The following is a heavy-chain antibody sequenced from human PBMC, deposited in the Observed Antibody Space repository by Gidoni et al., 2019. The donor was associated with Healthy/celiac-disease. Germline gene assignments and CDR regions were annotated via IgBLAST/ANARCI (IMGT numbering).Heavy chain of an antibody. CDR3: AKDLTGSDYVDTTRPN. Sequence: EVQLLESVGGLVQPGGSLTLPIAASGVTFSSDAMSWVRQAPGQGLEWVSAISGSGSNTDYADSVEGRFTISRDNSKNTLYLQMNSLIAEDTAVYYCAKDLTGSDYVDTTRPNWGQGTLVTVSS. CDR2: ISGSGSNT. V-gene: IGHV3-23*01. D-gene: IGHD4-17*01. J-gene: IGHJ4*02. CDR1: GVTFSSDA.